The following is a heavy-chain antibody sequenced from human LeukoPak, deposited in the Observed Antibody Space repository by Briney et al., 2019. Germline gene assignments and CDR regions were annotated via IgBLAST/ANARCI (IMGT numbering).Heavy chain of an antibody. Sequence: GASVKVSCKASGYTFTGYYMHWVRQAPGQGLEWMGGIIPIFGTANYAQKFQGRVTITADESTSTAYMELSSLRSEDTAVYYCARGWIDAFDIWGQGTMVTVSS. J-gene: IGHJ3*02. CDR1: GYTFTGYY. CDR2: IIPIFGTA. D-gene: IGHD1-1*01. CDR3: ARGWIDAFDI. V-gene: IGHV1-69*13.